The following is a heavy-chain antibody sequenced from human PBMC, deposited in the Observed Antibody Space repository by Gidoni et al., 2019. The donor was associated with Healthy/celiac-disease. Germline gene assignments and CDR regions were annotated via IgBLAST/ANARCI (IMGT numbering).Heavy chain of an antibody. CDR2: ISSSSSYI. CDR3: ARDGRVSQQLVPGMDV. V-gene: IGHV3-21*01. CDR1: GFTFSSYS. Sequence: EVQLVESGGGLVKPGGSLRLSCAASGFTFSSYSMNLVRQAPGKGLEWVSSISSSSSYIYYADSVKGRFTISRDNAKNSLYLQMNSLRAEDTAVYYCARDGRVSQQLVPGMDVWGQGTTVTVSS. J-gene: IGHJ6*02. D-gene: IGHD6-13*01.